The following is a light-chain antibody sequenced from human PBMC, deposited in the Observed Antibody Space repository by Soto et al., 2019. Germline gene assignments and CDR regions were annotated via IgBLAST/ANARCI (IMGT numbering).Light chain of an antibody. J-gene: IGLJ1*01. Sequence: QSVLTQPASVFGSPGQSITISCTGASSDVGGYNYVSWYQHHPGKAPKLMIYDVSNRPSGISNRFSGSKSGNTASLTISGLQPEDEGDYYCSSYTTSNTRQIVFGTGTKVPVL. CDR3: SSYTTSNTRQIV. V-gene: IGLV2-14*03. CDR1: SSDVGGYNY. CDR2: DVS.